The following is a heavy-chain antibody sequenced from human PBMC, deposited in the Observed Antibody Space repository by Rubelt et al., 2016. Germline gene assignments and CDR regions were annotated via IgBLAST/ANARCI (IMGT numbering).Heavy chain of an antibody. CDR2: INSDGSST. V-gene: IGHV3-74*01. CDR3: ARVYGSGSSFYYYYGMDV. J-gene: IGHJ6*02. Sequence: CAASGFTFSSYWMHWVRQAPGKGLVWVSRINSDGSSTSYADSVKGRFTLSRDNAKNTLYLQMSSLRAEDTAVYYCARVYGSGSSFYYYYGMDVWGQGTTVTVSS. D-gene: IGHD3-10*01. CDR1: GFTFSSYW.